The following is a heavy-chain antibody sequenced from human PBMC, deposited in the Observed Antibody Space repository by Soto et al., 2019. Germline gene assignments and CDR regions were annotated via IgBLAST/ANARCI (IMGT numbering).Heavy chain of an antibody. CDR1: GFTFGDYV. Sequence: GXSLRLSCITSGFTFGDYVLIWFRQAPVKGLEWVSFITSKRYGGKTEYAASVKGRFTISRDDSKSVAYLQMNSLRTDDTAVYYCSRLPPNNWGAPLDYWGQGTLVTVSS. V-gene: IGHV3-49*03. CDR2: ITSKRYGGKT. D-gene: IGHD1-26*01. J-gene: IGHJ4*02. CDR3: SRLPPNNWGAPLDY.